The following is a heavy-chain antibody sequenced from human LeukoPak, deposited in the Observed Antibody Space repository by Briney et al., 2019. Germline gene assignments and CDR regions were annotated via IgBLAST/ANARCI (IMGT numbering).Heavy chain of an antibody. CDR3: ANGDGGSYTRAAFDI. CDR1: GFTFDDYA. J-gene: IGHJ3*02. D-gene: IGHD1-26*01. V-gene: IGHV3-43*02. Sequence: SGGSLRLSCAASGFTFDDYAMHWVRQAPGKGLEWVSLISGDGGSTYYADSVKGRFTISRDNSKNSLYLQMNSLRTEDTALYYCANGDGGSYTRAAFDIWGQGTMVTVSS. CDR2: ISGDGGST.